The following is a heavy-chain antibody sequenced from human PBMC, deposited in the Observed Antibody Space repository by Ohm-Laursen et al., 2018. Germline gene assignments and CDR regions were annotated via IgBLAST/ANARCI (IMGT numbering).Heavy chain of an antibody. CDR3: ARGSEWELGY. CDR1: GFTFSDYY. Sequence: SLRLSCAASGFTFSDYYLSWIRQAPGKGLEWVSGISISGTNVYYADSVKGRFTISRDSAKNSLYLQMNSLRAEDTAVYYCARGSEWELGYWGQGTLVTVSS. D-gene: IGHD1-26*01. V-gene: IGHV3-11*01. J-gene: IGHJ4*02. CDR2: ISISGTNV.